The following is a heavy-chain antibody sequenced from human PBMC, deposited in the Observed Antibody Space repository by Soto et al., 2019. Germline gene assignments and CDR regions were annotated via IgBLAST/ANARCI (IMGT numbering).Heavy chain of an antibody. D-gene: IGHD5-12*01. CDR3: ATSYSGYDYQYYYGMDV. CDR2: INPSGGST. J-gene: IGHJ6*02. V-gene: IGHV1-46*01. Sequence: ASVKVSCKASGYTFTSYYMHWVRQAPGQGLEWMGIINPSGGSTSYAQKFQGRVTMTRDTSTSTAYMELSSLRSEDTAVYYCATSYSGYDYQYYYGMDVWGQGTTVTVSS. CDR1: GYTFTSYY.